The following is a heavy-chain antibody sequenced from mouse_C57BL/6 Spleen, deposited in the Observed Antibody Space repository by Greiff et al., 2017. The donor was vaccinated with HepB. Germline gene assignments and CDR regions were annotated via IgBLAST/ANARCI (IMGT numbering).Heavy chain of an antibody. CDR3: ARGSLITTVVADY. V-gene: IGHV1-80*01. CDR1: GYAFSSYW. D-gene: IGHD1-1*01. CDR2: IYPGDGDT. J-gene: IGHJ2*01. Sequence: VQLQQSGAELVKPGASVKISCKASGYAFSSYWMNWVKQRPGKGLEWIGQIYPGDGDTNYNGKFKGKATLTADKSSSTAYMQLSSLTSEDSAVYFCARGSLITTVVADYWGQGTTLTVSS.